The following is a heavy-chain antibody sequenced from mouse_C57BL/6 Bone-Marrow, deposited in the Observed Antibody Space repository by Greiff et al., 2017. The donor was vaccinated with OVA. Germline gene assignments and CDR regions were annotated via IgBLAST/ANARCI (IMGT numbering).Heavy chain of an antibody. CDR2: ISSGGSYT. J-gene: IGHJ2*01. CDR1: GFTFSSYG. V-gene: IGHV5-6*01. CDR3: ARIIYDSY. D-gene: IGHD2-3*01. Sequence: EVKLQESGGDLVKPGGSLKLSCAASGFTFSSYGMSWVRQTPDKRLEWVATISSGGSYTYYPDSVKGRFTISRDNAKNTLYLQMSSLKSEDTAMYYCARIIYDSYWGQCTTLTVSS.